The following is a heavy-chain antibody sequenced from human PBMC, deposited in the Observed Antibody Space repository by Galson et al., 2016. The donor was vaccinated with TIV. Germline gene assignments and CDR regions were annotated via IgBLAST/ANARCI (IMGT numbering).Heavy chain of an antibody. V-gene: IGHV1-8*01. D-gene: IGHD3-22*01. CDR2: MNPNSANT. CDR1: GYTFTSYN. J-gene: IGHJ2*01. CDR3: ARGRLDYSDSSGFDWYFDL. Sequence: SVKVSCKASGYTFTSYNIHWVRQATGQGLEWMGWMNPNSANTGFAQKFQGRVTMTRNTSITTAYMELSSLRSEDTAVYCCARGRLDYSDSSGFDWYFDLWGRGTLLTVSS.